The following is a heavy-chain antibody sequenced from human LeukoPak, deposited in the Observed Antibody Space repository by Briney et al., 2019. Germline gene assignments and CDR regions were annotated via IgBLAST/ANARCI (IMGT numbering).Heavy chain of an antibody. D-gene: IGHD3-9*01. J-gene: IGHJ4*02. Sequence: SETLSLTCTVSGVSISSSSYYWGWLRQPPGKGLEWIGSIYYSGSTYYNPSLKSLVTISVDTSKNQFSLKLSSVTAADTAVYYCARQSVLYDILTGYYLDYWGQGTLVTVSS. CDR1: GVSISSSSYY. CDR2: IYYSGST. V-gene: IGHV4-39*01. CDR3: ARQSVLYDILTGYYLDY.